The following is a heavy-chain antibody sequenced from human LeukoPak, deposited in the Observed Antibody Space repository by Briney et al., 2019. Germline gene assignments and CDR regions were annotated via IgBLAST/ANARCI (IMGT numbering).Heavy chain of an antibody. V-gene: IGHV5-51*01. Sequence: GESLKISCEGSGYTFTSYWIGWVRQMPGKGLESMGLIYPGDSDTRYSPSFQGQVTISADKSISTAYLQWSSLKASDTAIYYCARGDSAYRDSSGSYIGYWGQGTLVTVSS. CDR1: GYTFTSYW. CDR2: IYPGDSDT. J-gene: IGHJ4*02. D-gene: IGHD3-22*01. CDR3: ARGDSAYRDSSGSYIGY.